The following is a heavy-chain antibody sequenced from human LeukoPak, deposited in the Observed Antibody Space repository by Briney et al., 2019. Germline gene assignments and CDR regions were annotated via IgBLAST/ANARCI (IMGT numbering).Heavy chain of an antibody. CDR2: TYYRSKWYN. CDR3: ARGGGYSSNGGFDY. Sequence: SQTLSLTCALSGDSVSSNSAAWNWIRQSPSRGLEWLGRTYYRSKWYNDYAVSVKSRITINPDTSKNQFSLQLNSVTPEDTAVYYCARGGGYSSNGGFDYWGQGTLVTVSS. CDR1: GDSVSSNSAA. D-gene: IGHD5-18*01. V-gene: IGHV6-1*01. J-gene: IGHJ4*02.